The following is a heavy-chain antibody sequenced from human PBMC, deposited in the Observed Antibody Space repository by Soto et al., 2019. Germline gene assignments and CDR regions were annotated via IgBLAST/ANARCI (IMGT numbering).Heavy chain of an antibody. CDR1: GGSFSGYY. Sequence: ETLSLTCAVYGGSFSGYYWSWIRQPPGKGLEWIGEINHSGSTNYNPSLKSRVTISVDTSKNQFSLKLSSVTAADTAVYYCASRSIAALTLFDYWGQGTLVTVSS. CDR3: ASRSIAALTLFDY. D-gene: IGHD6-6*01. J-gene: IGHJ4*02. CDR2: INHSGST. V-gene: IGHV4-34*01.